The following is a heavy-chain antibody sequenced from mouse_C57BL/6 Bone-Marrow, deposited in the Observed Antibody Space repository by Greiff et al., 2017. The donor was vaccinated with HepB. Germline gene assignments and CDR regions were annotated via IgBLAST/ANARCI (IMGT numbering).Heavy chain of an antibody. CDR3: ARGGGFITTVGDY. CDR1: GFTFSSYA. D-gene: IGHD1-1*01. V-gene: IGHV5-4*03. CDR2: ISDGGSYT. J-gene: IGHJ2*01. Sequence: EVKLVESGGGLVKPGGSLKLSCAASGFTFSSYAMSWVRQTPEKRLEWVATISDGGSYTYYPDNVKGRFTISRDNAKNNLYLQMSHLKSEDTAMYYCARGGGFITTVGDYWGQGTTLTVSS.